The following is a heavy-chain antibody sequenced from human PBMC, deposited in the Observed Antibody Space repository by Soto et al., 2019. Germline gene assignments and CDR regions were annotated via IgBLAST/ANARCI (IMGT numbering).Heavy chain of an antibody. CDR1: GGSISSEGYY. D-gene: IGHD5-18*01. J-gene: IGHJ4*02. CDR2: IYYSGTT. Sequence: QVPLQESGPGLVKPSQTLSLTCTVSGGSISSEGYYWSWFRQLPGKGLEWIGDIYYSGTTYHNPFLRSRLTISGDASKNQFSLKLSSVTAADTALYYCARGRGYSYGPYYFDYWGQGTLVTVSS. V-gene: IGHV4-31*03. CDR3: ARGRGYSYGPYYFDY.